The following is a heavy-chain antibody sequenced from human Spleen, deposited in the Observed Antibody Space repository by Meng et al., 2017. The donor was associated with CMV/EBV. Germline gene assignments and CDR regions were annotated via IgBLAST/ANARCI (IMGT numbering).Heavy chain of an antibody. CDR2: VYYTGSA. CDR3: AAVNYYGSETYYKSFDQ. D-gene: IGHD3-10*01. V-gene: IGHV4-39*01. CDR1: SVRSSSYY. J-gene: IGHJ4*02. Sequence: SVRSSSYYWGWSRQPPGKGLEWIANVYYTGSAYSNPSLKSRLTTSVDTSKNQFSLKLTSVTVEDTAVYYCAAVNYYGSETYYKSFDQWGQGTLVTVSS.